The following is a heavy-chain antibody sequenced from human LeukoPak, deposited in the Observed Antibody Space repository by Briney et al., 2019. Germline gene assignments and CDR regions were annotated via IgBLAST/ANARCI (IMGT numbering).Heavy chain of an antibody. J-gene: IGHJ6*03. CDR1: GFTFNNFA. CDR3: AKSWGYTRPYYNYMDV. V-gene: IGHV3-23*01. Sequence: GGSLRLSCAASGFTFNNFAMSWVRQAPGKGLEWVSAIGGDGDGTKYADSVKGRFTISRDNSKNTLSLQMNGLRPEDTAVYYCAKSWGYTRPYYNYMDVWGKGTTVTVSS. D-gene: IGHD3-16*02. CDR2: IGGDGDGT.